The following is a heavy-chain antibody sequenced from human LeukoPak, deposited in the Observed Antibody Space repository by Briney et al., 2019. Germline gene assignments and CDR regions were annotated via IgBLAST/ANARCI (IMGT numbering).Heavy chain of an antibody. J-gene: IGHJ4*02. CDR2: ISSSSSYI. CDR3: ASTPSGYSYGFDY. V-gene: IGHV3-21*01. D-gene: IGHD5-18*01. Sequence: PGGSLRLSCAASGFTFSSYSMNWVRQAPGKGLEWVSSISSSSSYIYYADSVKGRFTISRDNAKNSLYLQMNSLRAEDTAVYYCASTPSGYSYGFDYWGREPWSPSPQ. CDR1: GFTFSSYS.